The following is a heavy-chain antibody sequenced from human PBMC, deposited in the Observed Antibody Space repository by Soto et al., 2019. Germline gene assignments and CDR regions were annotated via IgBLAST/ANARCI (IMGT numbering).Heavy chain of an antibody. J-gene: IGHJ4*02. CDR1: GFTFSSYG. V-gene: IGHV3-30*18. Sequence: GGSLRLSCAASGFTFSSYGMHWVRQAPGKGLEWVAVISYDGSNKYYADSVKGRFTISRDNSKNTLYLQMNSLRAEDTAVYYCAKDIVATRLMVAATLLLPDDYWGQGTLVTVSS. D-gene: IGHD2-15*01. CDR3: AKDIVATRLMVAATLLLPDDY. CDR2: ISYDGSNK.